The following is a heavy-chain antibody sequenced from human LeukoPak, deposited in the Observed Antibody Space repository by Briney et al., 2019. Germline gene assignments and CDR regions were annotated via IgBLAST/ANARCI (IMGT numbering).Heavy chain of an antibody. V-gene: IGHV3-23*01. D-gene: IGHD4-17*01. CDR2: ISGSGVST. Sequence: GGSLRLSCAASGFTFSTYAMNWVRQAPGKGLEWVSAISGSGVSTFYADSVKGRFTISRDNSKNTLFLQMNSLRAEDTAIYYCAKDRATVPTLFDHWGQGTLVTVSS. J-gene: IGHJ4*02. CDR1: GFTFSTYA. CDR3: AKDRATVPTLFDH.